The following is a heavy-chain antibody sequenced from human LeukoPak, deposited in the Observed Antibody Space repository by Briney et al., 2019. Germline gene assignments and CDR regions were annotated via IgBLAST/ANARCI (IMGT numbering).Heavy chain of an antibody. CDR2: VSSTGSGT. D-gene: IGHD3-10*01. J-gene: IGHJ5*02. CDR3: AKDGPLLWFGPTDA. V-gene: IGHV3-23*01. CDR1: GFTFSTYG. Sequence: PGGSLRLSCVASGFTFSTYGMSWVRQAPGKGLEWVAAVSSTGSGTYCPDSLKGRFIISRDNSQNTVFLQMNSLRPEDTAFYFCAKDGPLLWFGPTDAWGQGILVTVSS.